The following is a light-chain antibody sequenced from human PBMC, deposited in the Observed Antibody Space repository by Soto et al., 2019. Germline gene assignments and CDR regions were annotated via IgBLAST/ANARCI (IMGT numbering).Light chain of an antibody. CDR3: QQELT. CDR2: DAS. J-gene: IGKJ4*01. Sequence: DIPMTQSPSSLSASVGDRVTITCQASQDISNYLNWYQQKPGKAPKLLIYDASNLETGVPSRFSGSGSGTDFTFTISSLQPEDIATYYCQQELTFGGGTKVEIK. V-gene: IGKV1-33*01. CDR1: QDISNY.